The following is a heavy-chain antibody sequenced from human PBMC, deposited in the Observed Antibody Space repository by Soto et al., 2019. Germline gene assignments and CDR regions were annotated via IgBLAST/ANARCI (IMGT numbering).Heavy chain of an antibody. Sequence: QVQLQESGPGLVKPSQTLSLTCTVSGGSISSGGYYWSWIRQHPGKGLEWIGYIYYSGSTYYNPSLKRRVTISVDTSKNQFSLKLSSVTAADTAVYYCARVYCSGGSCYLIDYWAREPWSPSPQ. D-gene: IGHD2-15*01. CDR1: GGSISSGGYY. J-gene: IGHJ4*02. CDR3: ARVYCSGGSCYLIDY. CDR2: IYYSGST. V-gene: IGHV4-31*03.